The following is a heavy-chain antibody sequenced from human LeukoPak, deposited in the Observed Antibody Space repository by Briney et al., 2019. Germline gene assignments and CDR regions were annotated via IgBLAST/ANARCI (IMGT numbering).Heavy chain of an antibody. D-gene: IGHD6-13*01. CDR2: IIGSGGNT. Sequence: GGSLRLSCAASGLIFSSYSMSWVRQAPGKGLEWVSVIIGSGGNTYYADSVKGRFTISKDNSKNTVYLQMSSLRVDDTAVYYCAKAASSSWPSYYYGMDVWGQGTTVTVSS. J-gene: IGHJ6*02. V-gene: IGHV3-23*01. CDR3: AKAASSSWPSYYYGMDV. CDR1: GLIFSSYS.